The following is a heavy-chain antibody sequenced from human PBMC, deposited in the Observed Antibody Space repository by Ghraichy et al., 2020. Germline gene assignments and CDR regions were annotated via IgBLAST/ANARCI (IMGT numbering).Heavy chain of an antibody. CDR1: GFTFSSYA. D-gene: IGHD4-23*01. Sequence: GGSLRLSCAASGFTFSSYAMSWVRQAPGKGLEWVSAISGSGGSTYYADSVKGRFTISRDNSKNTLYLQMNSLRAEDTAVYYCANSLDHRYGGNPQFDYWGQGTLVTVSS. V-gene: IGHV3-23*01. CDR2: ISGSGGST. CDR3: ANSLDHRYGGNPQFDY. J-gene: IGHJ4*02.